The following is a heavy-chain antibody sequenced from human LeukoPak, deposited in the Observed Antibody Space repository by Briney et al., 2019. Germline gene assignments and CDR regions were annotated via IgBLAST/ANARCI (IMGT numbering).Heavy chain of an antibody. V-gene: IGHV3-23*01. D-gene: IGHD3-16*01. CDR3: AKGLRTGVGPYMGYHYYMDV. J-gene: IGHJ6*03. CDR1: GFTFSSYA. Sequence: GGSLRLSCAASGFTFSSYAMSWARQAPGKGLKWVSTINDNGDGTYYADSVKGRFTISRDNSYNTVSLQMNSLRDEDTGVYYCAKGLRTGVGPYMGYHYYMDVWGKGTTVTVSS. CDR2: INDNGDGT.